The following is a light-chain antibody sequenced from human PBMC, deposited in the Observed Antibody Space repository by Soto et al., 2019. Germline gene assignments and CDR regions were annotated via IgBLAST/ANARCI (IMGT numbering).Light chain of an antibody. J-gene: IGKJ1*01. CDR2: GAS. CDR1: LSASTN. Sequence: ETVMTQSPATLSVSPGETATLSCRASLSASTNLAWYQHKPGQAPRLLIYGASIRASGIPARFRGSGAVTQFSLTISSLQSEDVAVYYCQQYMNWPPWTFGQGTKVEI. V-gene: IGKV3-15*01. CDR3: QQYMNWPPWT.